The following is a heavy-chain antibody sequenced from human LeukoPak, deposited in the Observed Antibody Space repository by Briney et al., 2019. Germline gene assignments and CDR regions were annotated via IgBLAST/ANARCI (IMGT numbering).Heavy chain of an antibody. Sequence: ASVKVSCKVSGYTLTELSMHWVRPAPGKGLEWMGGFDPEDGETIYAQKFQGRVTMTEDTSTDTAYMELSSLRSEDTAVYYCAPLKGYSYGWDYWGQGTLVTVSS. CDR2: FDPEDGET. CDR1: GYTLTELS. V-gene: IGHV1-24*01. D-gene: IGHD5-18*01. J-gene: IGHJ4*02. CDR3: APLKGYSYGWDY.